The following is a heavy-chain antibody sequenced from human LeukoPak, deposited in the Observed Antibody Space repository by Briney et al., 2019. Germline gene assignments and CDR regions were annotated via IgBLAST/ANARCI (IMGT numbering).Heavy chain of an antibody. CDR1: GFTFSNFW. V-gene: IGHV3-7*01. J-gene: IGHJ3*02. CDR2: IKQDARDK. Sequence: PGGSLRLSCAAFGFTFSNFWKTWVRQAPGKGLEWVANIKQDARDKYYVDSVKGRFTISRDNAKNSVYLQMNGLRAEDTAVYYCARERFGEFAFDIWGQGTVVTVSS. D-gene: IGHD3-10*01. CDR3: ARERFGEFAFDI.